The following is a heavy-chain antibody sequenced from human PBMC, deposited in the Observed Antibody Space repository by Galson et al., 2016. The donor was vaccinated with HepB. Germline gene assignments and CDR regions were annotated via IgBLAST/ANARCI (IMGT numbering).Heavy chain of an antibody. Sequence: SLRLSCAASGFDFSEYYMSWIRQAPGKGPEWVSYISYTGSHTNYIDSVKGRFTITRNNARNLVFLQMSSLRAEDAAVYYCATPKDPGHYFSYLIEHWGQGTLVTVSS. CDR1: GFDFSEYY. J-gene: IGHJ1*01. D-gene: IGHD3-9*01. V-gene: IGHV3-11*06. CDR3: ATPKDPGHYFSYLIEH. CDR2: ISYTGSHT.